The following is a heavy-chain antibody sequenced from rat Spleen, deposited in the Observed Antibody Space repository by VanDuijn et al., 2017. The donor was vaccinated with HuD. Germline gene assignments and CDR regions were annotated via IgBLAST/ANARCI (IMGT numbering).Heavy chain of an antibody. CDR1: GLSFSNYD. CDR2: IIYDGSRT. D-gene: IGHD1-12*02. J-gene: IGHJ2*01. V-gene: IGHV5S10*01. Sequence: EVQLVESDGGLVQPGRSLKLSCAASGLSFSNYDMAWVRQAPTKGLEWVATIIYDGSRTYYRDSVKGRFTMSRDNAKSTLYLQLDSLRSEDTATYYCTTDTFYDGTYYPGGFDYWGQGVMVTVSS. CDR3: TTDTFYDGTYYPGGFDY.